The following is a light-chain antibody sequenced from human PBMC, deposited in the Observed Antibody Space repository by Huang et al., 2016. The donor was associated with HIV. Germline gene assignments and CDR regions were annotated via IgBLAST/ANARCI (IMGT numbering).Light chain of an antibody. V-gene: IGKV4-1*01. Sequence: DIVMTQSPDSLAVSLGERAAINCKSSQSLLYRSNNKNYLAWYQQKPGQPPKLLIYWESTRESGVPDRFSGSGSGTDFTLTISSLQAADVAVYYCQQYYNTPFTFGPRTKVDIK. CDR1: QSLLYRSNNKNY. CDR2: WES. CDR3: QQYYNTPFT. J-gene: IGKJ3*01.